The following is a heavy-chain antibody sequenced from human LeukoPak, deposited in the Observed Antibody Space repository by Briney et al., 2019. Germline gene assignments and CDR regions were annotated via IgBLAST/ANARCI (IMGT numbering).Heavy chain of an antibody. CDR1: GFAFGNYA. CDR3: AKISTVTENFHH. CDR2: IDSSGSYT. J-gene: IGHJ4*02. V-gene: IGHV3-23*01. D-gene: IGHD4-17*01. Sequence: GGSLTLSCAASGFAFGNYAMGWVRQAPGKGLEWVSSIDSSGSYTPSADSVKGRLTISRDNSENTVYLQMNSLRAEDTAVYSCAKISTVTENFHHWGQGTLVTVSS.